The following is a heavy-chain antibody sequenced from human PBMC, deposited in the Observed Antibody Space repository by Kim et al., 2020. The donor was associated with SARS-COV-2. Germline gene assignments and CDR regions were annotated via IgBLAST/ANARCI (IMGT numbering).Heavy chain of an antibody. J-gene: IGHJ6*02. CDR3: ARLHKFLRYFDQYGMDV. CDR2: IYPGDSDT. Sequence: GESLKISCKGSGYSFTSYWISWVRQMPGKGLEWMGIIYPGDSDTRYSPSFQGQVTISADKSISTAYLQWSSLKASDTAMYYCARLHKFLRYFDQYGMDVWGQGTTVTVSS. CDR1: GYSFTSYW. D-gene: IGHD3-9*01. V-gene: IGHV5-51*01.